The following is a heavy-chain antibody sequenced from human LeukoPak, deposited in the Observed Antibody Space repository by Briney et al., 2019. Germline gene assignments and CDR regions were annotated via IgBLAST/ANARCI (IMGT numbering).Heavy chain of an antibody. CDR3: ARAITYYSDSSAYYYLGY. D-gene: IGHD3-22*01. Sequence: PGGSLRLSCAASGFTFSGYAMHWVRQAPGKGLEYVSTISINGGSTHYADSVRGRFTISRDNSKNTLYLQMGSLRAEDMAVYHCARAITYYSDSSAYYYLGYWGQGTLVTVSS. CDR1: GFTFSGYA. V-gene: IGHV3-64*02. J-gene: IGHJ4*02. CDR2: ISINGGST.